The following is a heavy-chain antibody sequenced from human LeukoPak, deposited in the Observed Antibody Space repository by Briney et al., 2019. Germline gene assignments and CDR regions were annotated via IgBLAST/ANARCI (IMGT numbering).Heavy chain of an antibody. J-gene: IGHJ4*02. V-gene: IGHV3-33*01. CDR2: IWYDGSNK. Sequence: PGRSLRLSCAASGFTFSSYGMHWVRQAPGKGLEWVAVIWYDGSNKYYADSVKGRFTISRDNSRNTLYLQMNSLRAEDTAVYYCAREGPDCSSTSCPFDYWGQGTLVTVSS. CDR3: AREGPDCSSTSCPFDY. CDR1: GFTFSSYG. D-gene: IGHD2-2*01.